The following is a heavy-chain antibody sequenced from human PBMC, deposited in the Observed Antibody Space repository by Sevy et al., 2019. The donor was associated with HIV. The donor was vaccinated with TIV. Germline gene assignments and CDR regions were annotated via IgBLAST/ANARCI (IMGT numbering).Heavy chain of an antibody. V-gene: IGHV3-53*01. CDR1: GFTVSSNY. CDR3: AGMYYSDSSGLPGHAFDI. J-gene: IGHJ3*02. D-gene: IGHD3-22*01. CDR2: IYSGGST. Sequence: GGSLRLSCAASGFTVSSNYMSWVRQAPGKGLEWVSVIYSGGSTYYADSVKGRFTISRDNSKNTLYLQMNSLRAEDTAVYYWAGMYYSDSSGLPGHAFDIWGQGTMVTVSS.